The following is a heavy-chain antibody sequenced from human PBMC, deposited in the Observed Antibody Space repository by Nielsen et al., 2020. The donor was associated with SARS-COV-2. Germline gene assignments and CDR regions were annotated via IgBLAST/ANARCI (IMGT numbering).Heavy chain of an antibody. Sequence: GESLKISCAASGFTFSSYWMHWVRQAPGKGLVWVSRINSDGSSTSYADSVKGRFTISRDNAKNTLYLQMNSLRAEDTAVYYCARDSEPYCTNGVCSFDYWGQGTLVTVSS. CDR3: ARDSEPYCTNGVCSFDY. CDR1: GFTFSSYW. D-gene: IGHD2-8*01. J-gene: IGHJ4*02. V-gene: IGHV3-74*01. CDR2: INSDGSST.